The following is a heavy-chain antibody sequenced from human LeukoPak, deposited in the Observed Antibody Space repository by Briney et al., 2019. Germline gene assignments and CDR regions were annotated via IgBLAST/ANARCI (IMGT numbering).Heavy chain of an antibody. CDR3: VSQQVVPH. J-gene: IGHJ4*02. CDR2: IKEDGSQK. V-gene: IGHV3-7*01. Sequence: GGSLRLSCVASGFTFSNYWMSWVRQAPGKGLEWVANIKEDGSQKDYVDSVKGRFTISRDNAKNSVYLQMNSLRVEDTAVYCCVSQQVVPHWGQGTRVTVSS. CDR1: GFTFSNYW. D-gene: IGHD6-13*01.